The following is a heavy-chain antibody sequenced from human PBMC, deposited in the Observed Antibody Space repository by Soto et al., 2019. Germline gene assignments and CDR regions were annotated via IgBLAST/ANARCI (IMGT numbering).Heavy chain of an antibody. V-gene: IGHV4-59*08. D-gene: IGHD3-22*01. CDR1: GGSISSYY. J-gene: IGHJ3*02. Sequence: PSETLSLTCTVSGGSISSYYWSWIRQPPGKELQYIGYIYYSGSTNYNPSLKSRVTISDDTSTNQFSLTLSSVTAADTAVYYCARNRPAGDYDISGYHDVFDIWGQGKMVT. CDR3: ARNRPAGDYDISGYHDVFDI. CDR2: IYYSGST.